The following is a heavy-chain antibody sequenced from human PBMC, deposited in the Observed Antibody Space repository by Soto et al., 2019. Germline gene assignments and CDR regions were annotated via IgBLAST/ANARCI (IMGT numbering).Heavy chain of an antibody. J-gene: IGHJ6*02. CDR3: ARGPDGDYYYGMDV. D-gene: IGHD3-3*01. CDR1: GYTFTSYD. CDR2: MNPNSGNT. V-gene: IGHV1-8*01. Sequence: QVQLVQSGAEGKKPGASVKVSCKASGYTFTSYDINWVRQATGQGLEWMGWMNPNSGNTGYAQKFQGRVTMTRNTSISTAYMELSSLRAEDTAVYYCARGPDGDYYYGMDVWGQGTTVTVSS.